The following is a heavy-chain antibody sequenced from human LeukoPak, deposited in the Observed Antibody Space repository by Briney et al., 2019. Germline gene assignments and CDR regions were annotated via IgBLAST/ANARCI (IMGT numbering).Heavy chain of an antibody. CDR2: IYYSGST. CDR3: ASDILHPV. CDR1: GGSISSDY. Sequence: SETLSLTCTVSGGSISSDYWSWIRQPPGKGLEWIGYIYYSGSTHYNPSLKSRVTISVDTSKNQFSLKLSSVTAADTAVYYCASDILHPVWGQGTLVTVSS. J-gene: IGHJ4*02. D-gene: IGHD3-9*01. V-gene: IGHV4-59*08.